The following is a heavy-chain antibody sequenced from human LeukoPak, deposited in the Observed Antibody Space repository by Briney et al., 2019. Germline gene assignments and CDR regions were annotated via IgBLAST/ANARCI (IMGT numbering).Heavy chain of an antibody. D-gene: IGHD1/OR15-1a*01. CDR3: ARNKDSYYYYYGMDV. Sequence: GGSLRLSCAASGLTFSSYGMHWVRQAPGKGLEWVAVIWYDGSGKYYADSVEGRFTISRDNSKNTLFLQMNSLRAEDTAVYYCARNKDSYYYYYGMDVWGQGTTVIVSS. CDR1: GLTFSSYG. J-gene: IGHJ6*02. V-gene: IGHV3-33*01. CDR2: IWYDGSGK.